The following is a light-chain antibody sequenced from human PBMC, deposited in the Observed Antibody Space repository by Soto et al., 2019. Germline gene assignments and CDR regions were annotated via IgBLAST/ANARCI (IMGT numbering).Light chain of an antibody. CDR3: QQYHNLWT. CDR1: QSVSSN. Sequence: PATVSGSPGKRATLSGRASQSVSSNLAWYQQKPGQAPRLLIYGASTRATGIPARFSGSGSGTEFTLTISSLQSEDFAVYYCQQYHNLWTFGQGTKVDIK. V-gene: IGKV3-15*01. CDR2: GAS. J-gene: IGKJ1*01.